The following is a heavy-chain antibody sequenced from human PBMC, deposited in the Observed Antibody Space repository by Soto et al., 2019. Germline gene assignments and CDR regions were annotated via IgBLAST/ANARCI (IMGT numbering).Heavy chain of an antibody. D-gene: IGHD3-10*01. Sequence: GGSLRLSCAASGFTFSSYAMSWVRQAPGKGLEWVSAISGSGGSTYYADSAKGRFTISRDNSKNTLYLQMNSLRAEDTAVYYCAKDPGYYGSGSTSWFDPWGQGTLVTVSS. CDR1: GFTFSSYA. V-gene: IGHV3-23*01. CDR2: ISGSGGST. J-gene: IGHJ5*02. CDR3: AKDPGYYGSGSTSWFDP.